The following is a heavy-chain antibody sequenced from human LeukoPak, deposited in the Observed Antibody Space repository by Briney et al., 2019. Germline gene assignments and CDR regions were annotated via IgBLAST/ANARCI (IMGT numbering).Heavy chain of an antibody. CDR1: GYTFPSYG. CDR2: ISAYNGNT. D-gene: IGHD3-9*01. V-gene: IGHV1-18*01. J-gene: IGHJ6*03. CDR3: ARDHRRWFRFDWTNYMDV. Sequence: GASVKVSCKASGYTFPSYGISWLRPAPGQGLEWMGWISAYNGNTNYAQKLQGRVTMTTDTSTSTAYMELKSLRSDDTAVYYCARDHRRWFRFDWTNYMDVWGKGTTVTISS.